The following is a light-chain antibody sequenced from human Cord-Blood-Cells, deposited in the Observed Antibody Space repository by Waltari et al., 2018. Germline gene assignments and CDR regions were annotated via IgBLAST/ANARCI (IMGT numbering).Light chain of an antibody. Sequence: DIQMTKSPSSLSASVGDRVTITCQARQDISNYLNWYQQKPGKAPKLLIYDASNLETGVPTKFRGRGSGTDFTFTISSLQPEDIATYYCQQYDNLTFGGGTKVEIK. CDR3: QQYDNLT. CDR2: DAS. CDR1: QDISNY. V-gene: IGKV1-33*01. J-gene: IGKJ4*01.